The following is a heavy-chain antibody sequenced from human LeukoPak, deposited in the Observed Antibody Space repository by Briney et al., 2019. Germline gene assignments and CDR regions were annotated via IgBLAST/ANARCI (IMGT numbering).Heavy chain of an antibody. J-gene: IGHJ4*02. CDR2: INHSGST. D-gene: IGHD2-15*01. Sequence: PSETLSLTCAVYGGSFSGYYWSWIRQPPGKGLEWIGEINHSGSTNYNPSLKSRVTISVDTSKNQFSLKLSSVTAADTAVYYCARGPRDIVVVVVPRGKRYYFDYWGQGTLVTVSS. CDR3: ARGPRDIVVVVVPRGKRYYFDY. CDR1: GGSFSGYY. V-gene: IGHV4-34*01.